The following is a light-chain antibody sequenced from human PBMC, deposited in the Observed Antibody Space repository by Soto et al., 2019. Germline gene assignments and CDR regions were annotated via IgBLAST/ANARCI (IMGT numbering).Light chain of an antibody. V-gene: IGKV1-39*01. Sequence: DIQITQSPSSLSASVGDRVTITCRASQSISSYLNWYKQKPGKAPKLLIYAASSLQSGVPSRFSGSGSGTDCTLTISSLQPEDVATDYCQQSYSTPLTFGGGTQVDIK. J-gene: IGKJ4*01. CDR3: QQSYSTPLT. CDR1: QSISSY. CDR2: AAS.